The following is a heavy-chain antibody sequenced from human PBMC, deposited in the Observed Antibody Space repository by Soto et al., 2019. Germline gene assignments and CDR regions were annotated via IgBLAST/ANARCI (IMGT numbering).Heavy chain of an antibody. Sequence: QVQLVESGGGVVQPGRSLRLSCAASGFTFSSYAMHWVRQAPGKGLEWVAVISYDGSNKYYADSVKGRFTISRDNSKNTLYLQMNSLRAEDTAVYYCAREAGYYDSSGYSIHFDYWGREPWSPSPQ. V-gene: IGHV3-30-3*01. CDR1: GFTFSSYA. CDR3: AREAGYYDSSGYSIHFDY. D-gene: IGHD3-22*01. J-gene: IGHJ4*02. CDR2: ISYDGSNK.